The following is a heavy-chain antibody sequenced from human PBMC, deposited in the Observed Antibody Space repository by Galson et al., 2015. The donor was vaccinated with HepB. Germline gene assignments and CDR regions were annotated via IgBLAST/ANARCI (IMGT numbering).Heavy chain of an antibody. D-gene: IGHD2/OR15-2a*01. CDR1: GFTFSNAW. Sequence: SLRLSCAASGFTFSNAWMSWVRQAPGKGLEWVGRTKSKTDGGTTDYAAPVKGRFTISRDDSKNTLYLQMNSLKTEDTAMYYCTTSLSHWGQGTLVTVSS. J-gene: IGHJ4*02. CDR3: TTSLSH. CDR2: TKSKTDGGTT. V-gene: IGHV3-15*01.